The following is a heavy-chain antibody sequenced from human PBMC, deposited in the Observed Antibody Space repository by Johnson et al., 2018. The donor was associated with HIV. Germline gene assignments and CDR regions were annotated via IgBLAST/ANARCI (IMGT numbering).Heavy chain of an antibody. CDR2: INWNGGST. J-gene: IGHJ3*02. V-gene: IGHV3-20*04. CDR1: GFTVSTNY. CDR3: AREYEAFEI. Sequence: MMLVESGGGLVHPGGSLRLSCTASGFTVSTNYMSWVRQAPGKGLEWVSGINWNGGSTGYADPVKGRFTISRDNAKNSLYLQMNSLRAEDTALYYCAREYEAFEIWGQGAMVTVSS.